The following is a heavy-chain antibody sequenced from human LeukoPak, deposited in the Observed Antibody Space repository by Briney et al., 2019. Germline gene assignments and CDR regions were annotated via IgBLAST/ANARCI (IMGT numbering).Heavy chain of an antibody. V-gene: IGHV3-30-3*01. Sequence: GGSLRLSCAASGFIFSTCAMHWVRQAPGKGLEWVAVISYDGSNKYYADSVKGRFTISRDNSKNTLYLQMNSLRAEDTAVYYCARDPFSYYGSGSYYNWFDPWGQGTLVTVSS. J-gene: IGHJ5*02. CDR1: GFIFSTCA. CDR3: ARDPFSYYGSGSYYNWFDP. CDR2: ISYDGSNK. D-gene: IGHD3-10*01.